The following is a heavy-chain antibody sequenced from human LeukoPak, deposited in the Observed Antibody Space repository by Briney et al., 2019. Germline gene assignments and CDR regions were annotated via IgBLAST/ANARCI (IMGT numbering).Heavy chain of an antibody. CDR2: INQDGSGK. J-gene: IGHJ6*03. Sequence: GGSLRLSCAASGFTFSTYWMTWVRQAPGKGLEWVANINQDGSGKYYVDSVKGRFTISRDNAKNSLYLQMSSLRAEDTAVYYCARVRIVEVTDVRRGYYNYMDVWGKGSTVTVSS. V-gene: IGHV3-7*01. CDR1: GFTFSTYW. CDR3: ARVRIVEVTDVRRGYYNYMDV. D-gene: IGHD2-2*01.